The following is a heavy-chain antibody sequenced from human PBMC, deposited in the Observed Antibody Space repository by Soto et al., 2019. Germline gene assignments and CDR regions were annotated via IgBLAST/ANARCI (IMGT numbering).Heavy chain of an antibody. V-gene: IGHV1-69*02. CDR3: ARVLYYGSGLEI. CDR2: IIPILGIA. Sequence: QVQLVQSGAEVKKPGSSVKVSCKASGGTFSSYTISWVRQAPGQGIEWMGRIIPILGIANYAQKFQGRVTLTADKCTSTAYMELSILRSGETAVYSCARVLYYGSGLEIWGHGTMVIVSS. CDR1: GGTFSSYT. J-gene: IGHJ3*02. D-gene: IGHD3-10*01.